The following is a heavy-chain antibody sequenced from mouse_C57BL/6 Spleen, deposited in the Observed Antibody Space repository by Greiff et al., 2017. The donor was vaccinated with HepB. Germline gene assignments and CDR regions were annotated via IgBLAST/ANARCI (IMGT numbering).Heavy chain of an antibody. D-gene: IGHD1-1*01. CDR2: ISSGSSTI. CDR1: GFTFSDYG. Sequence: EVKLMESGGGLVKPGGSLKLSCAASGFTFSDYGMHWVRQAPEKGLEWVAYISSGSSTIYYADTVKGRFTISRDNAKNTLFLQMTSLRSEDTAMYYCARHYGSSYVAWFAYWGQGTLVTVSA. CDR3: ARHYGSSYVAWFAY. J-gene: IGHJ3*01. V-gene: IGHV5-17*01.